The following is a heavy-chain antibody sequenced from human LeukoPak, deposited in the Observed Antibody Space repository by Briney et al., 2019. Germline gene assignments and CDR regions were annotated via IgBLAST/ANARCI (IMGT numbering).Heavy chain of an antibody. CDR1: GYTFTRYY. J-gene: IGHJ6*03. CDR2: INASGGST. V-gene: IGHV1-46*01. D-gene: IGHD1-14*01. Sequence: ASVKVSCKASGYTFTRYYMHWVRQAPGQGLEWMGIINASGGSTSYAQKFQGRATMTRDTSTSTVYMELSSLRSDDTAMYYCARSSGRSPNRDYMDVWGKGTTVTISS. CDR3: ARSSGRSPNRDYMDV.